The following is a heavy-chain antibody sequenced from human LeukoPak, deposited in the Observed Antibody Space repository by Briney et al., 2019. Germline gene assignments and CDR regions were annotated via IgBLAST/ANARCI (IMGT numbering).Heavy chain of an antibody. D-gene: IGHD3-3*01. CDR1: GFTFSSYG. CDR2: IRYDGSNK. CDR3: AKEGPTEWNYYYYYMDV. V-gene: IGHV3-30*02. J-gene: IGHJ6*03. Sequence: PGGSLRLSCAASGFTFSSYGMHWVRQAPGKGLEWVAFIRYDGSNKYYADSVKGRFTISRDNSKNTLYLQMNSLRAEDTAVYYCAKEGPTEWNYYYYYMDVWGKGITVTVSS.